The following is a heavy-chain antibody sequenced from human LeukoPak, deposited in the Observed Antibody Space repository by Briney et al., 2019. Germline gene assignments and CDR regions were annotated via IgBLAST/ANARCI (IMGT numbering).Heavy chain of an antibody. CDR1: GYTFTVYD. V-gene: IGHV1-8*01. J-gene: IGHJ4*02. CDR3: TRGSLSWSSTDY. Sequence: ASVSASYMPSGYTFTVYDINWVRQAPGQGVEGRGWMKPYTGDTGYVQKFQGRVTMNSNTAIDTAYMELSGVRSEDPDGYCCTRGSLSWSSTDYWGQGTLVTVSS. D-gene: IGHD1-26*01. CDR2: MKPYTGDT.